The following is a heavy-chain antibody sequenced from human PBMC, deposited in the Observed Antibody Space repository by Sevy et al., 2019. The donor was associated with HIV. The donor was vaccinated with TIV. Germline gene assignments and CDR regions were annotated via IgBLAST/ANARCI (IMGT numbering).Heavy chain of an antibody. CDR1: GGSISSGDYY. V-gene: IGHV4-30-4*01. J-gene: IGHJ5*02. CDR3: AGYCSSTSCYRGVWFDP. CDR2: IYYSGST. Sequence: SETLSLTCTVSGGSISSGDYYWSWIRQPPGKGLEWIGYIYYSGSTYYNPSLKSRVTISVDTSKNQFSLKLSSVTAADTAVYYCAGYCSSTSCYRGVWFDPWGQGTLVTASS. D-gene: IGHD2-2*02.